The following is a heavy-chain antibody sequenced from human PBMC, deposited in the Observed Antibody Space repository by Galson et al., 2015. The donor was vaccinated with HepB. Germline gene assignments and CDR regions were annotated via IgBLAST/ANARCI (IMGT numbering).Heavy chain of an antibody. J-gene: IGHJ4*02. CDR3: AKDPGGRTYYYDNSGYFGGLGLSDY. CDR1: GFTFSSYG. CDR2: ISYDGSSK. V-gene: IGHV3-30*18. D-gene: IGHD3-22*01. Sequence: SLRLSCAASGFTFSSYGMHWVRQAPGKGLQWVAVISYDGSSKYYADSVKGRFTISRDSSKNTLYLQMNSLRTEDTAVYYCAKDPGGRTYYYDNSGYFGGLGLSDYWGQGTLVTVSS.